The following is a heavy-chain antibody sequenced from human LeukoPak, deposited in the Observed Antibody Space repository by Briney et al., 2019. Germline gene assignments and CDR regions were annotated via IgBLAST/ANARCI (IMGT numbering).Heavy chain of an antibody. CDR3: ARVRLLYGGNLPGAFDI. CDR2: IIPILGIA. D-gene: IGHD4-23*01. Sequence: SVKVSCKASGGTFSSYAISWVRQAPGQGLEWMGRIIPILGIANYAQKFQGRVTITADKSTSTAYMELSSLRSEDTAVYYCARVRLLYGGNLPGAFDIWGQGTMVTVSS. CDR1: GGTFSSYA. V-gene: IGHV1-69*04. J-gene: IGHJ3*02.